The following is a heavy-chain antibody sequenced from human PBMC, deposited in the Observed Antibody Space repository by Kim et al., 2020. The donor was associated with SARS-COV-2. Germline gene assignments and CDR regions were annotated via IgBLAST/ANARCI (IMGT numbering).Heavy chain of an antibody. CDR2: ISSSGSTI. CDR1: GFTFSSYE. D-gene: IGHD1-20*01. CDR3: ERTPPYSYNCNPYYFYY. Sequence: GGSLRLSCAASGFTFSSYEMNWVRQAPGKGLEWVLYISSSGSTIYYADSVKGRCTISRENAKNSLKLQMKILRVEAAAASDYERTPPYSYNCNPYYFYY. V-gene: IGHV3-48*03. J-gene: IGHJ6*01.